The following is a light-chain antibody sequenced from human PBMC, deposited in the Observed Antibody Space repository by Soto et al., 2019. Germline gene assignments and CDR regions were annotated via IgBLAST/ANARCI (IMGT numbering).Light chain of an antibody. V-gene: IGKV3-20*01. CDR1: QSVSSSY. J-gene: IGKJ2*01. CDR2: RAS. Sequence: EIVLTQSPGTLSLSPGERATLSCRASQSVSSSYLAWYQQKPGQAPRLLIYRASSRVTGIPDRFSGSGSGTDFTLTISRLEPEDFAVYYCQQYGSSPLYTFGQGTKLEIK. CDR3: QQYGSSPLYT.